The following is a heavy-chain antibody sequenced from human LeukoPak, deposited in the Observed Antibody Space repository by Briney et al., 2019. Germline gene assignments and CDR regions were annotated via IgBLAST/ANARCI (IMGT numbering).Heavy chain of an antibody. V-gene: IGHV4-59*08. D-gene: IGHD4-17*01. J-gene: IGHJ4*02. CDR1: GGSISSYY. Sequence: QASETLSLTCTVSGGSISSYYWSWIRQPPGKGLEWIGYIYYSGSTNYNPSLKSRVTISVDTSKNQFSLKLSSVTAADTAVYYCARNGYYSADFWGQGPRVTVSS. CDR2: IYYSGST. CDR3: ARNGYYSADF.